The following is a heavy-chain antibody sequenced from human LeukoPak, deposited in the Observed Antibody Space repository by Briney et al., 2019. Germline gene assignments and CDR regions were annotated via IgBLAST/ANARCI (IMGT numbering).Heavy chain of an antibody. Sequence: SQTLSLTCTVSGGSVSSGDSYWSWIRQPPGKGLEWIGFISSSGSTYYNPSLEGRHTISVDTSKNQFSLKQTSVTAADTAVYYCARYCGGGSCRVRFDYWGQGTLVTVSS. CDR2: ISSSGST. V-gene: IGHV4-30-4*01. CDR3: ARYCGGGSCRVRFDY. D-gene: IGHD2-15*01. CDR1: GGSVSSGDSY. J-gene: IGHJ4*02.